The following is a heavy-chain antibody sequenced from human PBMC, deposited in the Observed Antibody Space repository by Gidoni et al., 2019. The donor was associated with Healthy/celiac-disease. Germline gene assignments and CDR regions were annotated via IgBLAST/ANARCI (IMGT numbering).Heavy chain of an antibody. V-gene: IGHV1-69*02. D-gene: IGHD6-19*01. Sequence: QLVQSGAEVKKPGSSVTVSCKSSGGTFSSTPIRWVRQAPGQGLEWMGRIIPTLGIANYAQKCQGRVTITADKSTSTAYMELRSLRAEDTAVYYCARGLLVGAVDGNRGNWCDPWGQGTLVTVSS. CDR2: IIPTLGIA. CDR3: ARGLLVGAVDGNRGNWCDP. CDR1: GGTFSSTP. J-gene: IGHJ5*02.